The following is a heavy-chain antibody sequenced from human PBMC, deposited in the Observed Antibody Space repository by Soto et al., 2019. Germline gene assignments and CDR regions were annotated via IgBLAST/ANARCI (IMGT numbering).Heavy chain of an antibody. D-gene: IGHD3-22*01. CDR2: INPSGGST. V-gene: IGHV1-46*01. J-gene: IGHJ4*02. CDR3: ARDPHDYYDSSGYYLNPFDY. CDR1: GYTFTSYY. Sequence: QVQLVQSGAEVKKPGASVKVSCKASGYTFTSYYMHWVRQAPGQGLEWMGIINPSGGSTSYAQKFQGRGTLTRDTSTSTVYMELSSLRSENTAVYYCARDPHDYYDSSGYYLNPFDYWGQGTLVTVSS.